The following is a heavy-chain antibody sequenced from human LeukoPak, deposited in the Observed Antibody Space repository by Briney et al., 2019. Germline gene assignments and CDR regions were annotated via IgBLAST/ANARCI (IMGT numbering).Heavy chain of an antibody. J-gene: IGHJ4*02. CDR1: GGSISSYY. CDR2: IYTSGST. CDR3: ARQSEDIVVVPAAQAGYYFDY. D-gene: IGHD2-2*01. Sequence: SETLSLTCTVSGGSISSYYWSWIRQPAGKGLEWIGRIYTSGSTNYNPPLKSRVTISVDTSKNQFPLKLSSVTAADTAVYYCARQSEDIVVVPAAQAGYYFDYWGQGALVTVSS. V-gene: IGHV4-4*07.